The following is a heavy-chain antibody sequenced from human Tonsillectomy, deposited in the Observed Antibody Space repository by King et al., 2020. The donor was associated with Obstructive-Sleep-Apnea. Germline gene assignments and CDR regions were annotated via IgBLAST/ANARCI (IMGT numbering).Heavy chain of an antibody. Sequence: QLQESGPGLVKPSESLSLTCSVSGGSMSSYKWNWIRQSPGKGLEWIGHIYYKGNSNYNPSLKSRVTISVDTSKSQFSLNLSSVTAADTAVYYCARGLGFGMDVWGQGTTVTVSS. CDR3: ARGLGFGMDV. CDR1: GGSMSSYK. D-gene: IGHD1-26*01. V-gene: IGHV4-59*01. J-gene: IGHJ6*02. CDR2: IYYKGNS.